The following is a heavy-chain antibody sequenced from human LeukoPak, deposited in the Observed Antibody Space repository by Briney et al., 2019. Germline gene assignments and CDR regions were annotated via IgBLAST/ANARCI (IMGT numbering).Heavy chain of an antibody. CDR1: GGSISSYY. CDR3: ARHFLWFGELMAFDY. D-gene: IGHD3-10*01. Sequence: SETLSLTCTVSGGSISSYYWSWIRQPPGKGLEWIGYIYYSGSTNYNPSLKSRVTISVDTSKNQFSLKLSSVTAADTAVYYCARHFLWFGELMAFDYWGQGTLVTASS. CDR2: IYYSGST. V-gene: IGHV4-59*08. J-gene: IGHJ4*02.